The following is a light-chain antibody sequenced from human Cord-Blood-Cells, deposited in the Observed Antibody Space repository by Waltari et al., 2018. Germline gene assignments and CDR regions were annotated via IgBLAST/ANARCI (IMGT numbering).Light chain of an antibody. J-gene: IGLJ2*01. Sequence: QSALTQPASMSGSPGQSITISCTGTSSDVGGYNYVSWYQQHPGQAPKLMIYDVSNRPSGVSNRFSGSKSGNTASLTISGLQAEDEADYYCSSYTSSSTLVVFGGGTKLTVL. CDR2: DVS. CDR3: SSYTSSSTLVV. V-gene: IGLV2-14*01. CDR1: SSDVGGYNY.